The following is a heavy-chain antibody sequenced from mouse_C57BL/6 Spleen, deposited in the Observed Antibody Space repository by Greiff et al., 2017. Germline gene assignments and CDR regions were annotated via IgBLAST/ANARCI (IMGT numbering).Heavy chain of an antibody. Sequence: VQLQQPGAELVKPGASVKLSCKASGYTFTSYWMHWVKQRPGQGLEWIGMIHPNSGSTNYNEKFKGKATLTVDKSSSTAYMQLSSLTSEDSAVYYCARYYGSSYGGYYGVWGTGTTVTVAS. CDR1: GYTFTSYW. J-gene: IGHJ1*03. V-gene: IGHV1-64*01. CDR3: ARYYGSSYGGYYGV. CDR2: IHPNSGST. D-gene: IGHD1-1*01.